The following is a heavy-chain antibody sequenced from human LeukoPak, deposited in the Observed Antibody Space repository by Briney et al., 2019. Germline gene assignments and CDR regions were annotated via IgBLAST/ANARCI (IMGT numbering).Heavy chain of an antibody. CDR1: GFTFSSYA. CDR2: ISGSGGST. D-gene: IGHD3-10*01. CDR3: AKPVLMWFGGSPGY. V-gene: IGHV3-23*01. Sequence: PGGSLRLSCAASGFTFSSYAMSWVRQAPGKGLEWVSAISGSGGSTYYADSVKGRFTISRDNSKNTLYLPMNSLRAEDTAVYYCAKPVLMWFGGSPGYWGQGTLVTVSS. J-gene: IGHJ4*02.